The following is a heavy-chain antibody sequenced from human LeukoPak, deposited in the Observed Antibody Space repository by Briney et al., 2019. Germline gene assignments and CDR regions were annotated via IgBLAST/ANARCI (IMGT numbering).Heavy chain of an antibody. D-gene: IGHD2-15*01. V-gene: IGHV5-51*01. CDR3: ARQLYCSGGSCRNFDY. Sequence: GESLKISCKGSGYSFTSYWIGWVRQMPGKGLEGMGIIYPGDSDTRYSPSFQGQVTISADKSISTAYLQWSSLKASDTAMYYCARQLYCSGGSCRNFDYWGQGTLVTVSS. CDR2: IYPGDSDT. J-gene: IGHJ4*02. CDR1: GYSFTSYW.